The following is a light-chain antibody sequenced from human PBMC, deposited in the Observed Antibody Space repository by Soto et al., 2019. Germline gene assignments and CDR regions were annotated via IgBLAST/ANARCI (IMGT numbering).Light chain of an antibody. CDR1: FSNIENNY. V-gene: IGLV1-51*01. CDR2: DNN. Sequence: QSVLTQPPSVSAAPGQTVTISCSGSFSNIENNYVSWYQQLPGTAPKLLIYDNNKRPSGIPDRFSGSKSGTSATLGITGLQTGDEADYYCGTWDSSLSAGVFGGGTKVTVL. CDR3: GTWDSSLSAGV. J-gene: IGLJ2*01.